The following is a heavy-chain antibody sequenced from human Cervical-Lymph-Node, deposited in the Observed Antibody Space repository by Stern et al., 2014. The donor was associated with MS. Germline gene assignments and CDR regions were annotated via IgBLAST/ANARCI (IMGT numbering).Heavy chain of an antibody. CDR2: ITGSGDIT. V-gene: IGHV3-11*01. Sequence: VQLVESGGGLVKPGGSLRLSCAASGFRFSDYYMAWVRQAPGKGLAWVSYITGSGDITNYADSVKGRFTISRDNAKNSLHLQMNSLRAEDTAVYYCVKNHYGLDYWGQGALVTVSS. CDR3: VKNHYGLDY. D-gene: IGHD3-10*01. J-gene: IGHJ4*02. CDR1: GFRFSDYY.